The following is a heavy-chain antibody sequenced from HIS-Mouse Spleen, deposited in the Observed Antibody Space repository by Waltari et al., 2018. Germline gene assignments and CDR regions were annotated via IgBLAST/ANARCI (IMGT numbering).Heavy chain of an antibody. CDR1: GLTFSSYG. V-gene: IGHV3-30*18. CDR3: AKPLYSSSWYYFDY. CDR2: ISYDGSNK. J-gene: IGHJ4*02. D-gene: IGHD6-13*01. Sequence: QVQLVESGGGVVQPGRSLRLYCAASGLTFSSYGMHWVRQAPGKGLEWVAVISYDGSNKYYADSVKGRFTISRDNSKNTLYLQMNSLRAEDTAVYYCAKPLYSSSWYYFDYWGQGTLVTVSS.